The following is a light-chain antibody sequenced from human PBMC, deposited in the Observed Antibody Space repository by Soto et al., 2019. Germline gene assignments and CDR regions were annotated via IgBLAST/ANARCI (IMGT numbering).Light chain of an antibody. J-gene: IGLJ2*01. CDR3: QSYDPTLRTSL. CDR1: SSDVGGYNF. Sequence: QSVLTQPASVSGSPGQSITISCTGTSSDVGGYNFVSWYQQHPGKAPKLLICEVTNRPSGVSNRFSGSKSGNTASLTISGLQAEDEADYSCQSYDPTLRTSLFGGGTQLTVL. V-gene: IGLV2-14*01. CDR2: EVT.